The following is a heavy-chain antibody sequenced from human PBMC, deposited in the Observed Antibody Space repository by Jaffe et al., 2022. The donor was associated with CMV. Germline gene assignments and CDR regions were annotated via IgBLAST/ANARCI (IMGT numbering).Heavy chain of an antibody. CDR1: GGSFSGYY. CDR2: INHSGST. V-gene: IGHV4-34*01. D-gene: IGHD3-22*01. Sequence: QVQLQQWGAGLLKPSETLSLTCAVYGGSFSGYYWSWIRQPPGKGLEWIGEINHSGSTNYNPSLKSRVTISVDTSKNQFSLKLSSVTAADTAVYYCARGPRRITMIVVVLGFDPWGQGTLVTVSS. J-gene: IGHJ5*02. CDR3: ARGPRRITMIVVVLGFDP.